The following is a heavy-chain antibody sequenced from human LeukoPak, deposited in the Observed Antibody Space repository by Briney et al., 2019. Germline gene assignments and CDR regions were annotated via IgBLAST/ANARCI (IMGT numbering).Heavy chain of an antibody. CDR1: GGSISSGGYY. V-gene: IGHV4-30-2*01. CDR3: AREPEGVGSAAIRGDI. D-gene: IGHD2-2*02. Sequence: SETLSLTCTVSGGSISSGGYYWSWIRQPPGKGLESIGYIYHSGSTYYNPSLKSRVTISVDRSKNQFSLKLSSVTAADTAVYYCAREPEGVGSAAIRGDIWGQGTMVTVSS. CDR2: IYHSGST. J-gene: IGHJ3*02.